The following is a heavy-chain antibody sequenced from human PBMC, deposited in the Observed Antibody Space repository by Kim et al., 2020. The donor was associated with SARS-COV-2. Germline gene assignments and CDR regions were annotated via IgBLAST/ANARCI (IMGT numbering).Heavy chain of an antibody. CDR2: IIPIFGTA. V-gene: IGHV1-69*13. Sequence: SVKVSCKASGGTFSSYAISWVRQAPGQGLEWMGGIIPIFGTANYAQKFQGRVTITADESTSTAYMELSSLRSEDTAVYYCASPKSYYYDSSGYYYYYYGMDVWGQGTTVTVSS. CDR3: ASPKSYYYDSSGYYYYYYGMDV. CDR1: GGTFSSYA. D-gene: IGHD3-22*01. J-gene: IGHJ6*02.